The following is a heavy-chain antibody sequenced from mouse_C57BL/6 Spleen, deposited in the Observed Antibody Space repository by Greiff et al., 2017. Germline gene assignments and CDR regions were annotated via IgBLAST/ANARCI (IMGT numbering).Heavy chain of an antibody. J-gene: IGHJ2*01. CDR1: GYSITSGYY. CDR2: ISYDGSN. Sequence: DVQLQESGPGLVKPSQSLSLTCSVTGYSITSGYYWNWIRQFPGNKLEWMGYISYDGSNNYNPSLKNRISITRDTSKNQFFLKLNSVTTEDTATYYCARVGNDPGYFDYWGQGTTLTVSS. V-gene: IGHV3-6*01. D-gene: IGHD2-2*01. CDR3: ARVGNDPGYFDY.